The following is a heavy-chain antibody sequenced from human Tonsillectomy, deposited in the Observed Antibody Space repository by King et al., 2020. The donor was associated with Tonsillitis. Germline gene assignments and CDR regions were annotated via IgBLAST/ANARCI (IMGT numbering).Heavy chain of an antibody. J-gene: IGHJ4*02. Sequence: VQLVESGGGLVQPGGSLRLSCAASGFTFGTYWMTWVRQAPGKGLEWVANMNEDGSIKYHVDSVKGRFTISRDNAKNLLYLQMNSLRAEDTALYYCSRGDKNSGEYWGQGTLGTGSS. V-gene: IGHV3-7*03. CDR3: SRGDKNSGEY. CDR1: GFTFGTYW. D-gene: IGHD3-10*01. CDR2: MNEDGSIK.